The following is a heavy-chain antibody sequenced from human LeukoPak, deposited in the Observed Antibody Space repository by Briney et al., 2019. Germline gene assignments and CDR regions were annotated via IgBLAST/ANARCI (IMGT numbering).Heavy chain of an antibody. J-gene: IGHJ3*02. V-gene: IGHV3-48*03. D-gene: IGHD1-14*01. CDR1: EFTLSSYE. CDR3: ATDHRNLDAFDI. CDR2: ISSSGSSI. Sequence: GGSLRLSCAASEFTLSSYEMNWVRQAPGKGLEWVSYISSSGSSIYYADSVKGRFTISRDNAKNSLYLQMNSLRAGDTAVYYCATDHRNLDAFDIWGQGTTVTVSS.